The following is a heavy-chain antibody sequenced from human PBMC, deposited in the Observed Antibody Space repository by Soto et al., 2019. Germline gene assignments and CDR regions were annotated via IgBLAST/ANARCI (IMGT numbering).Heavy chain of an antibody. J-gene: IGHJ6*03. V-gene: IGHV4-34*01. CDR1: GGSFSGYY. CDR2: INHSGST. Sequence: QVQLQQWGAGLLKPSETLSLTCAVYGGSFSGYYWSWIRQPPGKGLEWIGEINHSGSTNYNPSLKNRVTISVDTSKNQFSLKLSSVTAADTTVYYCARGSKVLRYFDWLLGSYYYYMDVWGKGTTVTVSS. D-gene: IGHD3-9*01. CDR3: ARGSKVLRYFDWLLGSYYYYMDV.